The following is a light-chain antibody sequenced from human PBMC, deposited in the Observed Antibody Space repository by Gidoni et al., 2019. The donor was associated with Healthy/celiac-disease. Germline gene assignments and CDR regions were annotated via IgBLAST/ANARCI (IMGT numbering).Light chain of an antibody. CDR2: DAS. CDR1: QRVSSC. J-gene: IGKJ4*01. V-gene: IGKV3-11*02. CDR3: QQRSNWRRVT. Sequence: EIVFTQSPATLSLSPGERATLPCSASQRVSSCFAWYQQKPGQAPRLLIYDASNRAPGIPARFSGGGCERDCTIIISSIEPDEGAVYYCQQRSNWRRVTFGGGTKVEIK.